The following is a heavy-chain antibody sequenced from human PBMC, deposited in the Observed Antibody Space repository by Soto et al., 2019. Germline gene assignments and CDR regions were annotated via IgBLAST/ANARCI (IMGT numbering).Heavy chain of an antibody. V-gene: IGHV3-30*03. CDR3: VVPGILGLDY. D-gene: IGHD2-2*01. J-gene: IGHJ4*02. CDR2: ISYDGSNK. Sequence: QVHLVESGGGVVQPGRSPRLSCAASGFAFSSYDMHWVRQAPGKGLEWVAVISYDGSNKYYAVSVKGRFTISRDNSKNTLYLQMNSLGAEDTAVYYCVVPGILGLDYWGQGTLVTVSS. CDR1: GFAFSSYD.